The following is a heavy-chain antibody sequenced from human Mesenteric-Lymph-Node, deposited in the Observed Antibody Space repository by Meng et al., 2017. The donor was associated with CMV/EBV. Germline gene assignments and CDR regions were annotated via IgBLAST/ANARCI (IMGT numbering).Heavy chain of an antibody. V-gene: IGHV4-39*07. CDR2: IYYSGST. CDR1: GGSISSSKNY. Sequence: GSLRLSCAVSGGSISSSKNYWGWNRQPPGKGLEWIGIIYYSGSTYYNPSLKSRVTISVDTSKNQFSLKLSSVTAADTAVYYCARGRRLDYWGQGTLVTVSS. D-gene: IGHD3-3*01. J-gene: IGHJ4*02. CDR3: ARGRRLDY.